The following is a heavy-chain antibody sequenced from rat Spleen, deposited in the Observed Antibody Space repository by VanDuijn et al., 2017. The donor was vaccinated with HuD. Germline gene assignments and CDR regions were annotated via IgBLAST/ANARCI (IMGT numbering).Heavy chain of an antibody. CDR3: ATQGWERPYWYFDF. J-gene: IGHJ1*01. Sequence: EVQLVESGGGLVQPGRSLKLSCAASGFTFSDYNMAWVRQAPKKGLEWVATIIYDGSRTYYRDSVKGRFTISRDNAKRTLYLQMDSLRSEDTATYYCATQGWERPYWYFDFWGPGTMVTVSS. CDR2: IIYDGSRT. D-gene: IGHD5-1*01. CDR1: GFTFSDYN. V-gene: IGHV5S10*01.